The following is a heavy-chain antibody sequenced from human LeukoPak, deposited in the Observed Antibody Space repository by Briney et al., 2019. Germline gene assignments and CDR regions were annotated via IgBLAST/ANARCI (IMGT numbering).Heavy chain of an antibody. CDR2: VNPNSGGT. Sequence: ASVKVSCKASGYTFTVFYMHWVRQAPGQGLEWMGWVNPNSGGTNYAQKLQGRVTMTTDTSTSTAYMELRSLRSDDTAVYYCAFYDSSGYHEAGSFDYWGQGTLVTVSS. CDR1: GYTFTVFY. D-gene: IGHD3-22*01. CDR3: AFYDSSGYHEAGSFDY. V-gene: IGHV1-2*02. J-gene: IGHJ4*02.